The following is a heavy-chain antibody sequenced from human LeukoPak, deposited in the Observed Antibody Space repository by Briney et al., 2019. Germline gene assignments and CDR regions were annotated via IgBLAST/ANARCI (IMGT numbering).Heavy chain of an antibody. CDR1: GFTFSSYA. D-gene: IGHD3-3*01. V-gene: IGHV3-23*01. Sequence: GRSLRLSCAASGFTFSSYAMHWVRQAPGKGLEWVSAISGSGGSTYYADSVKGRFTISRDNSKNTLYLQMNSLRAEDTAVYYCAKAAYDFWSGYSWFDPWGQGTLVTVSS. J-gene: IGHJ5*02. CDR2: ISGSGGST. CDR3: AKAAYDFWSGYSWFDP.